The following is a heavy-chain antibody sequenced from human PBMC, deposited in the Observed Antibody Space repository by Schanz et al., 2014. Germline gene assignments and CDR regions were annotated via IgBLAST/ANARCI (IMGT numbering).Heavy chain of an antibody. CDR1: GFTFSNYA. V-gene: IGHV3-48*01. CDR3: AREQIMAAAGLVDY. CDR2: IATSSSTR. Sequence: EVQLLESGGGLVRPGGSLRLSCAASGFTFSNYAMSWVRQAPGKGLEWVSYIATSSSTRHYADSVKGRVTISRDNAKNSVSLQMRRLRVEDTAVYYCAREQIMAAAGLVDYWGHGTLVTVSS. D-gene: IGHD6-13*01. J-gene: IGHJ4*01.